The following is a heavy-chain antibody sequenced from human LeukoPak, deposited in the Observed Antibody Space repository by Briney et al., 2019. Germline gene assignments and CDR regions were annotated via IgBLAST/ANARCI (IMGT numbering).Heavy chain of an antibody. D-gene: IGHD5-18*01. CDR2: IYYSGST. CDR1: GGSISSGGYY. J-gene: IGHJ3*02. V-gene: IGHV4-61*08. CDR3: AGSGYSYGIDAFDI. Sequence: SQTLSLTCTVSGGSISSGGYYWSWIRQHPGKGLEWIGYIYYSGSTNYNPSLKSRVTISVDTSKNQFSLKLSSVTAADTAVYYCAGSGYSYGIDAFDIWGQGTMVTVSS.